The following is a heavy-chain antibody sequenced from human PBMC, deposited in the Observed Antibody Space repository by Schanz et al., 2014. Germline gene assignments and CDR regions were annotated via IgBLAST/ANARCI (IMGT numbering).Heavy chain of an antibody. Sequence: QLQMQESGPGLVKPSETLSLTCSVSGDSISSTSYYWGWIRQPPGKGLEWIGSIYYSGSTYYNAPFKGRGPIPVDPSKTQFSLKLNSVPAADSAVYYCARLWGGWRIPDYWGQGTLVTVSS. CDR2: IYYSGST. V-gene: IGHV4-39*01. CDR3: ARLWGGWRIPDY. CDR1: GDSISSTSYY. J-gene: IGHJ4*02. D-gene: IGHD6-19*01.